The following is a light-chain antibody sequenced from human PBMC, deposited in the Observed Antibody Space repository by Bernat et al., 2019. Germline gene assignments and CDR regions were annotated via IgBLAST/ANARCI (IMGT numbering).Light chain of an antibody. V-gene: IGLV1-51*01. CDR1: SSNILNHY. Sequence: QSELTQPPSVSAAPGQKVTISCSGSSSNILNHYVSWYQQLPGTAPKLLIYDNTRRPSGIPDRFSGSKSGTSATLGITGLQTGDEADYYCGTWDSSLSGVVFGGGTKLTVL. CDR2: DNT. J-gene: IGLJ3*02. CDR3: GTWDSSLSGVV.